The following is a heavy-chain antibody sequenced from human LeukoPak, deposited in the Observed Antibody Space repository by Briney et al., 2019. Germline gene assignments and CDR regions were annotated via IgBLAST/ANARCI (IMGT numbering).Heavy chain of an antibody. CDR2: IYTSGST. Sequence: PSETLSLTCAVYGGSFSGYYWSWIRQPAGKGLEWIGRIYTSGSTNYNPSLKSRVTMSVDTSKNQFSLKLSSVTAADTAVYYCASTPYYYDSSGYQWKGYWYFDLWGRGTLVTVSS. CDR1: GGSFSGYY. V-gene: IGHV4-59*10. D-gene: IGHD3-22*01. J-gene: IGHJ2*01. CDR3: ASTPYYYDSSGYQWKGYWYFDL.